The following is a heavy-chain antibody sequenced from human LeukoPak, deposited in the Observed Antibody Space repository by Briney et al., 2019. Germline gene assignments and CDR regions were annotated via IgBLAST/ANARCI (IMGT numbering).Heavy chain of an antibody. CDR1: GDSFSSNSAA. Sequence: SQTLSLTCAISGDSFSSNSAAWSWIRQSPSRGLEWLGRTYYRSKCYNGYAVSVRSRISIIPDTSKNQFSLQLNSVTPEDTAVYYCARWVYYYDSSGPFDDWGQGTLVTVSS. D-gene: IGHD3-22*01. J-gene: IGHJ4*02. CDR3: ARWVYYYDSSGPFDD. V-gene: IGHV6-1*01. CDR2: TYYRSKCYN.